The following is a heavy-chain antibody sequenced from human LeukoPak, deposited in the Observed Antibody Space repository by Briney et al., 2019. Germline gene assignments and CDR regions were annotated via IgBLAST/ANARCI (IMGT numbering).Heavy chain of an antibody. CDR1: GYTFTGYY. V-gene: IGHV1-2*02. CDR2: INPNSGGT. CDR3: ARESQLEPKGGTLGNDY. Sequence: VASVKVSCKASGYTFTGYYMHWVRQAPGQGLEWMGWINPNSGGTNYAQKFQGRVTMTRDTSISTAYMELSRLRSDDTAVYYCARESQLEPKGGTLGNDYWGQGTLVTVSS. J-gene: IGHJ4*02. D-gene: IGHD1-1*01.